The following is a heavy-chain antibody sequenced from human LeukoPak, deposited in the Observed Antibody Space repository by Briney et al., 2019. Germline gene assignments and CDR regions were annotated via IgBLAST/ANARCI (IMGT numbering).Heavy chain of an antibody. D-gene: IGHD3-10*01. V-gene: IGHV1-18*01. CDR3: ARDPAFRGAQMEY. CDR2: ISGYNGNT. CDR1: GYTLTSYG. Sequence: GASVKVSYKASGYTLTSYGFSWVRQAPGQGLEWMGWISGYNGNTNYAQNLQGRVTMTIDTSTSTAYMELRSLRSDDTAVYYCARDPAFRGAQMEYWGQGTLVTVSS. J-gene: IGHJ4*02.